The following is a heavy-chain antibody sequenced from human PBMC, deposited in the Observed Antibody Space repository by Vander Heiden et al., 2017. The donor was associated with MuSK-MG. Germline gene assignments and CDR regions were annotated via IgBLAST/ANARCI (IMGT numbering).Heavy chain of an antibody. J-gene: IGHJ4*02. V-gene: IGHV4-59*13. D-gene: IGHD1-26*01. CDR3: ARDFTVNSGHFDY. Sequence: QVQLQESGPGLVKPSETLSLTCTVSGGSITSDYWSWVRQPPGKGLEWIGYINYSGGTYYNPSLESRVTISIDTSKNQFSLKLSSVTAADTAVYYCARDFTVNSGHFDYWGQGTLVTVSS. CDR2: INYSGGT. CDR1: GGSITSDY.